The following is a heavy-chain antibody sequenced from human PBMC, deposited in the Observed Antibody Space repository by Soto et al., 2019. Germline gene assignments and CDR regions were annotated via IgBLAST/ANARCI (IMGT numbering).Heavy chain of an antibody. CDR2: IYHSGTT. CDR3: ARDRYGDYDGMDV. D-gene: IGHD4-17*01. V-gene: IGHV4-30-4*01. CDR1: GVSIISDNYY. Sequence: PSETLSLTCTVSGVSIISDNYYWSWFRQPPGKGLEWIGFIYHSGTTSYHPSLENRLAISVDTSRNQFSLKLSSVTAADTAVYYCARDRYGDYDGMDVWGQGTTVTVSS. J-gene: IGHJ6*02.